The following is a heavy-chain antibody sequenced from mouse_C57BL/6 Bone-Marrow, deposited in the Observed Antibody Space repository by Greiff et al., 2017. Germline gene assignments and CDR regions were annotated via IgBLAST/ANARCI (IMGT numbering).Heavy chain of an antibody. D-gene: IGHD3-2*02. J-gene: IGHJ3*01. V-gene: IGHV5-4*01. CDR2: ISDGGSYT. CDR1: GFTFSSYA. Sequence: EVQLQESGGGLVKPGGSLKLSCAASGFTFSSYAMSWVRQTPEKRLEWVATISDGGSYTYYPDNVKGRFTISRDNAKNNLYLQMSHLKSEDTAMYYCARDQLSSWFAYWGQGTLVTVSA. CDR3: ARDQLSSWFAY.